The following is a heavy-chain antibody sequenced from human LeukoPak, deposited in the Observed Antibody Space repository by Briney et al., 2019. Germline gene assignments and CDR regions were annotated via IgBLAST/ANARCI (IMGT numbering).Heavy chain of an antibody. J-gene: IGHJ4*02. CDR2: IYTSGSA. D-gene: IGHD3-10*01. V-gene: IGHV4-4*07. CDR3: AKEGMIRGVIDY. CDR1: RASISPYY. Sequence: SETLSLTCTVSRASISPYYWSWIRQPAGKGLEWIGHIYTSGSANYNPSLKSRVTMSLDTSKNQFSLKLSSVTAADTAVYYCAKEGMIRGVIDYWGQGALVTVSS.